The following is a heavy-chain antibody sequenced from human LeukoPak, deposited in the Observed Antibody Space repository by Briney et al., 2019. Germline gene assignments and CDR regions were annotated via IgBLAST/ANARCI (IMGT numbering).Heavy chain of an antibody. D-gene: IGHD2-2*02. J-gene: IGHJ4*02. Sequence: GGSLRLSCAASGFTFNNYAMQWVRQAPGKGLEFLSVIDSIGDSTYYANSVRDRFSVSRDNSKNTVYLQMDSLRAEDMAVYYCAGAGCSSPSCYTVSFWGQGTLVTVSS. CDR1: GFTFNNYA. V-gene: IGHV3-64*01. CDR2: IDSIGDST. CDR3: AGAGCSSPSCYTVSF.